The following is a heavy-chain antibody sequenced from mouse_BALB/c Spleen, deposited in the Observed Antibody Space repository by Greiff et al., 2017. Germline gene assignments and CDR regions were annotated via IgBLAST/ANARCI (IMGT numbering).Heavy chain of an antibody. V-gene: IGHV3-8*02. CDR3: ATYDHRGFAY. Sequence: EVQLLQSGPSLVKPSQTLSLTCSVTGDSITSGYWNWIRKFPGNKLEYMGYISYSGSTYYNPSLKSRISITRDTSKNQYYLQLNSVTTEDTATYYCATYDHRGFAYWGQGTLVTVSA. J-gene: IGHJ3*01. D-gene: IGHD2-3*01. CDR2: ISYSGST. CDR1: GDSITSGY.